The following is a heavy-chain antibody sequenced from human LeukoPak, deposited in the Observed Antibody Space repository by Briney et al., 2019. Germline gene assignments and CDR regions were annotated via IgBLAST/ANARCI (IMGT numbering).Heavy chain of an antibody. V-gene: IGHV1-69*05. D-gene: IGHD2-21*02. Sequence: ASVKVSCKASGGTFSSYAISWVRQAPGQGLEWMGGIIPIFGTANYAQKFQGRVTITTDESTSTAYMELSSLRAEDTAIYYCASSPRVTANYYYYYMDVWGKGTPVTVSS. J-gene: IGHJ6*03. CDR3: ASSPRVTANYYYYYMDV. CDR2: IIPIFGTA. CDR1: GGTFSSYA.